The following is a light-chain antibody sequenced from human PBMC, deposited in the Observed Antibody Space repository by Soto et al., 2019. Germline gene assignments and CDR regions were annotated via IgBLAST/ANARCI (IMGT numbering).Light chain of an antibody. CDR3: QESYTSPAVS. Sequence: DIQMTQSPSSLSASLGDRVTITCRASQNIDNYVNWYQLKPGKAPKLLIYATSTLQSGVPSRFSGSGSGTEFTLTISSLQAEDFATYFCQESYTSPAVSFGGGTKVEIK. J-gene: IGKJ4*01. V-gene: IGKV1-39*01. CDR1: QNIDNY. CDR2: ATS.